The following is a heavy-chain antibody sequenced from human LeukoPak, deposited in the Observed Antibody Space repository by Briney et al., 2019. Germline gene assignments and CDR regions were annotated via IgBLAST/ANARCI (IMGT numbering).Heavy chain of an antibody. CDR2: INHSGST. D-gene: IGHD4-11*01. Sequence: SETLSLTCAVYGGSFSGYYWSWIRQPPGKGLEWIGEINHSGSTNYNPSHKSRVTISVDTSKNQFSLKLSSVTAADTAVYYCASAQLQSSYYFDYWGQGTLVTVSS. CDR1: GGSFSGYY. V-gene: IGHV4-34*01. CDR3: ASAQLQSSYYFDY. J-gene: IGHJ4*02.